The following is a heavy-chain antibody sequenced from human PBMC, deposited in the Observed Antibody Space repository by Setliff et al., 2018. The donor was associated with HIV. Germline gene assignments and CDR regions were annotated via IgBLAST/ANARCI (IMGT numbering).Heavy chain of an antibody. CDR2: AIPMLGIA. D-gene: IGHD6-19*01. Sequence: GASVKVSCKASGGTFSSYVINWVRQAPGQGLEWMGGAIPMLGIANHVHKFQGRVTMTRDTSTSTVYMELSSLRSEDTAVYYCARNPRIAVAGTDYYYYMDVWGKGTTVTVSS. CDR3: ARNPRIAVAGTDYYYYMDV. J-gene: IGHJ6*03. CDR1: GGTFSSYV. V-gene: IGHV1-69*10.